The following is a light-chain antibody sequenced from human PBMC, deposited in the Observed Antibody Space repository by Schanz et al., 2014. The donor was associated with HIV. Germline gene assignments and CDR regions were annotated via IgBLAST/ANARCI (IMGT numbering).Light chain of an antibody. CDR2: DVD. CDR3: SSYAGSYNSGVL. V-gene: IGLV2-14*03. CDR1: SSDVGVYNY. J-gene: IGLJ2*01. Sequence: QSALTQPASVSGSPGQSITISCTGTSSDVGVYNYVSWYQQHPGKAPKLMIYDVDNRPSGVSWRFSASKSGNTASLTISGLQAEDEADYYCSSYAGSYNSGVLFGGGTKLTVL.